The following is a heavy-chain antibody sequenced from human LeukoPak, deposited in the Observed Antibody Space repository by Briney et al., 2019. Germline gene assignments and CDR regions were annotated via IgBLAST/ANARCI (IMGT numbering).Heavy chain of an antibody. CDR2: INPSGGST. J-gene: IGHJ6*03. CDR1: GYTFTSYY. Sequence: ASVKVSCKASGYTFTSYYMHWVRQAPGQGLEWMGIINPSGGSTSYAQKFQGRVTMTRDTSTSTVYMELSSLRSEDTAVYYCARVGVGATTRYYYYMDVWGKGTTVTDSS. D-gene: IGHD1-26*01. CDR3: ARVGVGATTRYYYYMDV. V-gene: IGHV1-46*01.